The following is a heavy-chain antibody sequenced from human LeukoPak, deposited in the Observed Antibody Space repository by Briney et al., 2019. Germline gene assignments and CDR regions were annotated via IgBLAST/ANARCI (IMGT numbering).Heavy chain of an antibody. CDR3: AREDTAMVNWFDP. Sequence: SVKVSCKASGGTFSSYAISWVRQAPGQGLEWMGGIIPIFGTANYAQKFQGRVTITADESTSTAYMELSSLRSEDTAVYYCAREDTAMVNWFDPWGQGTLVTVSS. CDR2: IIPIFGTA. V-gene: IGHV1-69*13. J-gene: IGHJ5*02. D-gene: IGHD5-18*01. CDR1: GGTFSSYA.